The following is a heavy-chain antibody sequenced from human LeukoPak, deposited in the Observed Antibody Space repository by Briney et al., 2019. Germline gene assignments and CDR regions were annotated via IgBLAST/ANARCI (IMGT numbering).Heavy chain of an antibody. CDR2: ISGSSSYL. CDR3: ARDAVTGYSSGWYKPFPFDY. V-gene: IGHV3-21*01. D-gene: IGHD6-19*01. CDR1: GFTFRTYA. J-gene: IGHJ4*02. Sequence: GGSLRLSCAASGFTFRTYAMNWVRQAPGKGLEWVSSISGSSSYLFFADSVKGRFTISRDNTKNSLYLQMNSLRVDDTAVYYCARDAVTGYSSGWYKPFPFDYWGQGSLVTVSS.